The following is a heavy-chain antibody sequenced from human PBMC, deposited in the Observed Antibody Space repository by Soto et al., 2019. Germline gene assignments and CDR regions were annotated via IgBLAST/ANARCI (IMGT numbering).Heavy chain of an antibody. CDR2: INHSGST. V-gene: IGHV4-34*01. J-gene: IGHJ3*02. CDR3: ARNLPGRI. Sequence: LTCAVCGGSFSGYYWSWIRQPPGKGLEWIGEINHSGSTNYNPSLKSRVTISVDTSKNQFSLKLSSVTAADTAVYYCARNLPGRIWGQGTMVTVSS. CDR1: GGSFSGYY.